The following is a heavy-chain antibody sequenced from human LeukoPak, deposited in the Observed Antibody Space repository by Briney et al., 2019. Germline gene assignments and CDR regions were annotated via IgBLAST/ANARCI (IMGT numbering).Heavy chain of an antibody. CDR3: AKGGVYSGSYWGPDY. V-gene: IGHV3-23*01. D-gene: IGHD1-26*01. J-gene: IGHJ4*02. CDR2: ISGSGGST. Sequence: GGSLRLSCAASGFTFSSYAMSWVRQAPGKGLEWVSTISGSGGSTYYADSVKGRFTISRDNSKNTLYLQMNSLRAEDTAVYYCAKGGVYSGSYWGPDYWGQGTLVTVSS. CDR1: GFTFSSYA.